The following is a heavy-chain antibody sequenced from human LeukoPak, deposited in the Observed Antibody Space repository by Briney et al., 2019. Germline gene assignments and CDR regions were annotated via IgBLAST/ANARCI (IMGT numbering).Heavy chain of an antibody. J-gene: IGHJ4*02. CDR2: IYCSGST. V-gene: IGHV4-59*01. Sequence: SETLSLTCTVSGGSISSYYWSWIRQPPGKGLEWIGYIYCSGSTNNNPSLKSRVTISVDTPKNQFSLKLSSVTAADTAVYYCARVAVSSTQAYYVDYWGQGTLVTVSS. D-gene: IGHD6-13*01. CDR1: GGSISSYY. CDR3: ARVAVSSTQAYYVDY.